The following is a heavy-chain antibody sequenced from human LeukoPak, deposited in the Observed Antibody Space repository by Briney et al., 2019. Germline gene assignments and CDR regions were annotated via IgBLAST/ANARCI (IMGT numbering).Heavy chain of an antibody. CDR3: ARVGATYYYYYMDV. V-gene: IGHV4-59*13. D-gene: IGHD1-26*01. CDR1: GGSISNYY. Sequence: PSETLSLTCTVSGGSISNYYWSWIRQPRGKGLEWIGYIYYSGSTNYNPSLKSRVTISVDTSKNQFSLKLSSVTAADTAVYYCARVGATYYYYYMDVWGKGTTVTVSS. CDR2: IYYSGST. J-gene: IGHJ6*03.